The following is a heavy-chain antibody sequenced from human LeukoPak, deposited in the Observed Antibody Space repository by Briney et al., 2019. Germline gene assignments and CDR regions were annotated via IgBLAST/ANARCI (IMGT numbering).Heavy chain of an antibody. Sequence: GASVKVSCKASGYTFTGYYMHWVRQAPGQGLEWMGIINPSGGSTSYAQKFQGRVTMTRDTSTSTVYMELSSLRSEDTAVYYCARDGLDTAMVNGVSYYYYMDVWGKGTTVTISS. CDR2: INPSGGST. J-gene: IGHJ6*03. V-gene: IGHV1-46*01. CDR1: GYTFTGYY. D-gene: IGHD5-18*01. CDR3: ARDGLDTAMVNGVSYYYYMDV.